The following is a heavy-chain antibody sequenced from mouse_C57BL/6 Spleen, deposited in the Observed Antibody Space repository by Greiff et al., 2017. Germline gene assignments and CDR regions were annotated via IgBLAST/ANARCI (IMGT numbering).Heavy chain of an antibody. J-gene: IGHJ4*01. D-gene: IGHD2-1*01. CDR2: IWSDGST. V-gene: IGHV2-6-1*01. CDR3: ARHWSNYDYAMDD. CDR1: GFPLTSYG. Sequence: VQLVESGPGLVAPSPCLSISCTASGFPLTSYGVHWVRQPPGKGLEWLVVIWSDGSTTYNSAPNSSPSISTDNSKSQVFLKMNSLLTDDTAVYYCARHWSNYDYAMDDWGQGTSVTVSS.